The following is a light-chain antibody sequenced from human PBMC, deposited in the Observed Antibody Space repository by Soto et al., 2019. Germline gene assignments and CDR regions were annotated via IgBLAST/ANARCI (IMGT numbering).Light chain of an antibody. CDR1: QSVSSN. CDR3: QQYNNWPRT. J-gene: IGKJ1*01. CDR2: DAS. V-gene: IGKV3-15*01. Sequence: EIVMTQSPATLSVSPGERPTLSCRATQSVSSNLAWYQQKPGQAPRLLIYDASTRATGIPARFSGSGSGTEFTLTISSLQSEDFAIYYCQQYNNWPRTFGQGTKVEIK.